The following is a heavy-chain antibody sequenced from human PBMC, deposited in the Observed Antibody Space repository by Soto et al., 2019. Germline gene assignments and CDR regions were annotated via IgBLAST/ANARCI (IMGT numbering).Heavy chain of an antibody. CDR1: GYSVTSYD. V-gene: IGHV1-8*01. CDR2: ITLNTRNS. J-gene: IGHJ4*02. Sequence: ASVKVSGKASGYSVTSYDIDWVREATGKGVEGMGWITLNTRNSDYAQKFQGRVTMTSDTSISTAHMELSSLISEDTAVYYCARRAETNGWNGFGADKYYFDFWGQGPLVTVS. D-gene: IGHD1-1*01. CDR3: ARRAETNGWNGFGADKYYFDF.